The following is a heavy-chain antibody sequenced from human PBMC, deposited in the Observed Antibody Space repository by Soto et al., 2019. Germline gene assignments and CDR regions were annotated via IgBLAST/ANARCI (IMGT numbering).Heavy chain of an antibody. D-gene: IGHD2-2*01. CDR3: ARGGRRYCSSTSCYSGNWFDP. CDR1: GGSISSGGYY. J-gene: IGHJ5*02. Sequence: QVQLQESGPGLVKPSQTLSLTCTVSGGSISSGGYYWSWIRQHPGKGLEWIGYIYYSGSTYYNPSLKSRVTISVDTSKNQFSLKLSSVTAADTAVYYCARGGRRYCSSTSCYSGNWFDPWGQGTLVTVSS. CDR2: IYYSGST. V-gene: IGHV4-31*03.